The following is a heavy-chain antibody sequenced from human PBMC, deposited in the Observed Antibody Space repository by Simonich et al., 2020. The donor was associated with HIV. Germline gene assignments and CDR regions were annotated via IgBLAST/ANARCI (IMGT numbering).Heavy chain of an antibody. Sequence: EVQLVESGGGLVQPGGSLRLSCAASGFTFSSYWMSWVRQAPGEGLGWVANKKQDGSEKYYVDSVKVRFTISRDNAKNSLYLQMNSRRAEDTAVYYCARDSSGYVWGQGTTVTVSS. V-gene: IGHV3-7*01. D-gene: IGHD6-19*01. J-gene: IGHJ6*02. CDR1: GFTFSSYW. CDR3: ARDSSGYV. CDR2: KKQDGSEK.